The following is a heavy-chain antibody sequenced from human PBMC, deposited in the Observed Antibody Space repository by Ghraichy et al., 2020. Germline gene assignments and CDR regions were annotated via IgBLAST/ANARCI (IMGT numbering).Heavy chain of an antibody. Sequence: SETLSLTCTVSRGSISSYYWSWIRQPAGKGLEWIGRIFDNGRTEFNPSLKSRVNMSVDMSKDQFSLKLSSVTAADTAVYYCARDGYYYGSSPFEYWGQGILVTVSS. J-gene: IGHJ4*02. V-gene: IGHV4-4*07. CDR1: RGSISSYY. D-gene: IGHD3-22*01. CDR3: ARDGYYYGSSPFEY. CDR2: IFDNGRT.